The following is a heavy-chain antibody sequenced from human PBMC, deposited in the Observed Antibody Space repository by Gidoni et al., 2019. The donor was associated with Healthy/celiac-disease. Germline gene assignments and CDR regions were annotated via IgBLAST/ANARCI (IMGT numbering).Heavy chain of an antibody. CDR2: IDPSDSYT. V-gene: IGHV5-10-1*03. CDR1: GYTFTSYW. J-gene: IGHJ3*02. D-gene: IGHD2-2*01. CDR3: ARHIVVVPAASDAFDI. Sequence: EVQLVQSGAEVKKPGESLRISCRGSGYTFTSYWFTWVRQMPGKGLEWMGRIDPSDSYTNYSPSFQGHVTISADKSISTAYLQWSSLKASDTAMYYCARHIVVVPAASDAFDIWGQGTMVTVSS.